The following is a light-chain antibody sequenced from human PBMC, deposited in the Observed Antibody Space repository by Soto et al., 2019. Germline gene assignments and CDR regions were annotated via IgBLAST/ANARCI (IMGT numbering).Light chain of an antibody. V-gene: IGKV1-12*01. CDR3: HHLGCFPRP. CDR1: QNSDNW. CDR2: AAS. Sequence: DIQRTQSPSSVSASVGAIVTITCRASQNSDNWLAWYQQSPGKAPKLLIYAASSLYSGVPSRLRGRGSGADFTLTISSLQPDYFAPYYSHHLGCFPRPFGRGTRVELK. J-gene: IGKJ1*01.